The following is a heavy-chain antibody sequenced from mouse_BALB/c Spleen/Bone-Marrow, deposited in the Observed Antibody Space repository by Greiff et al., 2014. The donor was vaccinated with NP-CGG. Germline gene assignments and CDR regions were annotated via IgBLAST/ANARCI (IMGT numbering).Heavy chain of an antibody. V-gene: IGHV1-67*01. D-gene: IGHD1-1*01. J-gene: IGHJ2*01. Sequence: QVQLKESGPELVRPGVSVKISCKGSGYTFTDYAMHWVKQSHAKSLEWIGVISTHSGNTNYNQKFKGKATMTVDKSSSTAYMELARLTSEDSAIYYCASYYGSSYFDYWGQGTTLTVSS. CDR1: GYTFTDYA. CDR3: ASYYGSSYFDY. CDR2: ISTHSGNT.